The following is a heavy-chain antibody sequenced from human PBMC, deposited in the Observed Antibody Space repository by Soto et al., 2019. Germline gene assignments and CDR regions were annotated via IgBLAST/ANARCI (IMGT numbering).Heavy chain of an antibody. CDR1: GYTFTSYA. J-gene: IGHJ4*02. Sequence: GASVKVSCKASGYTFTSYAMHWVRQAPGQRLEWMGRINTGKGNTKYSQKFQGRVTITSDTSASTAYMDLSSLRSEDTAMYYCARAGDDCSAANCYVIDYWGQGTLVTVSS. V-gene: IGHV1-3*04. CDR2: INTGKGNT. D-gene: IGHD2-2*01. CDR3: ARAGDDCSAANCYVIDY.